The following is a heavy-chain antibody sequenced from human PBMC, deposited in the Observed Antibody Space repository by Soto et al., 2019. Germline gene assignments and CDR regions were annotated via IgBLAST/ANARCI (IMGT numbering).Heavy chain of an antibody. V-gene: IGHV3-33*06. CDR3: AKGYGTNSASLEY. CDR2: IWYDGSEK. J-gene: IGHJ4*02. Sequence: QVQLVESGGGVVQPGRSLRLSCAASEFTFSSYAMHWVRQAPGKGLEWVSIIWYDGSEKYYADSVMGRFTISRDNSKHTLYLQMNSLRAEDTAVYYCAKGYGTNSASLEYWGQGTLVTVSS. D-gene: IGHD2-8*01. CDR1: EFTFSSYA.